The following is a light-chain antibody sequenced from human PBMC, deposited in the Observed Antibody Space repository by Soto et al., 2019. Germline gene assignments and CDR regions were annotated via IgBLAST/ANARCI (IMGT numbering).Light chain of an antibody. CDR1: NIARKS. J-gene: IGKJ3*01. CDR2: GAS. V-gene: IGKV3-15*01. CDR3: QQYNNWPPRGVT. Sequence: PPSVSVAPGQTARMTCVGDNIARKSVHWYQQKPGQAPRLLIYGASTRATGIPARFSGSGSGTEFTLTISSLQSEDFAVYYCQQYNNWPPRGVTFGPGTKVDIK.